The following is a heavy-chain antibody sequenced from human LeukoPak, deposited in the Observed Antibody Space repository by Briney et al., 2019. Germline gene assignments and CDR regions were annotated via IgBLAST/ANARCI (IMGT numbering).Heavy chain of an antibody. Sequence: TGGSLRLSCAASGFTFSSYAMGWVRQAPGKGLEWFSAISGSSGSDTYYADAVKGRFTISRDNSKTTLYLEMNSLRAEDTAVYYCARGLVGAKIRHYFDYWGQGTLLTVSS. V-gene: IGHV3-23*01. CDR3: ARGLVGAKIRHYFDY. CDR1: GFTFSSYA. CDR2: ISGSSGSDT. D-gene: IGHD1-26*01. J-gene: IGHJ4*02.